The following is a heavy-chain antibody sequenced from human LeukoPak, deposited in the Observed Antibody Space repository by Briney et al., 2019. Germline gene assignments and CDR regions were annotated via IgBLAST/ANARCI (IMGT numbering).Heavy chain of an antibody. CDR1: GYSFTSYW. CDR3: ARLGSGSYYSLSDFDY. D-gene: IGHD1-26*01. CDR2: IYPGDSDT. V-gene: IGHV5-51*01. J-gene: IGHJ4*02. Sequence: GESLKISCKGSGYSFTSYWIGWVRQMPGKGLEWMGIIYPGDSDTRYSPSFQGQVTISADKSISTAYLQWGSLKASDTAMYYCARLGSGSYYSLSDFDYWGQGTLVTVSS.